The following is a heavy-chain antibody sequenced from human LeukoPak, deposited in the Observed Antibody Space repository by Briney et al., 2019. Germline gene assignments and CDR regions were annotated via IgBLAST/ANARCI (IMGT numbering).Heavy chain of an antibody. D-gene: IGHD1-26*01. Sequence: GRSLRLSCAASGFTFSSYGMHWVRQAPGKGLEWVAVISYDGSNKYYADSVKGRFTISRDNSKNTLYLQMNSLRAEDTAVYYCAKLSSGGSPSFDYWGQGTLVTVSS. CDR3: AKLSSGGSPSFDY. J-gene: IGHJ4*02. CDR2: ISYDGSNK. V-gene: IGHV3-30*18. CDR1: GFTFSSYG.